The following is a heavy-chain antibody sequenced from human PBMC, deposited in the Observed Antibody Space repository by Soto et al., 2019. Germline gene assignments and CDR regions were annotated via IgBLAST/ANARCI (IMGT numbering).Heavy chain of an antibody. Sequence: ASVKVSCKVSGYTLTELSMHWVRQAPGKGLEWMGGFDPEDGETIYAQKFQGRVTMTEDTCTDTAYMELSSLRSEDTAVYYCAGRYCSSTSCFYYFDYWVQGALVTVSS. CDR1: GYTLTELS. D-gene: IGHD2-2*01. V-gene: IGHV1-24*01. J-gene: IGHJ4*02. CDR2: FDPEDGET. CDR3: AGRYCSSTSCFYYFDY.